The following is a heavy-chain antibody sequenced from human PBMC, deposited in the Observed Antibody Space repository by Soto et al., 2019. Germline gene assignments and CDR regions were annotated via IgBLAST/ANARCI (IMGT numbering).Heavy chain of an antibody. D-gene: IGHD3-9*01. J-gene: IGHJ4*02. CDR3: AIAGTYYDILTSPFDY. CDR2: ISAYNGNT. V-gene: IGHV1-18*01. CDR1: GYTFTSYG. Sequence: ASVKVSCKAPGYTFTSYGISWVRQAPGQGLEWMGWISAYNGNTNYAQKLQGRVTMTTDTSTSTAYMELRSLRSDDTAVYYCAIAGTYYDILTSPFDYWGQGTLVTVSS.